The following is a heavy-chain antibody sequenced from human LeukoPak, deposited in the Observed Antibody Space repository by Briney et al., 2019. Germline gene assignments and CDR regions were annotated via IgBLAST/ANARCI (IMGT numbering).Heavy chain of an antibody. Sequence: GGSLRLSCAASGFTFSNYWMHWVRQAPGRVLVWVSRIKSDGTSINYADSVKGRFTISRDNAKNRLFLQMNSLRAEDTAVYFCARGHCSGGRCHSVGYYGMDVWGQGTTVTVSS. J-gene: IGHJ6*02. CDR1: GFTFSNYW. CDR3: ARGHCSGGRCHSVGYYGMDV. CDR2: IKSDGTSI. D-gene: IGHD2-15*01. V-gene: IGHV3-74*01.